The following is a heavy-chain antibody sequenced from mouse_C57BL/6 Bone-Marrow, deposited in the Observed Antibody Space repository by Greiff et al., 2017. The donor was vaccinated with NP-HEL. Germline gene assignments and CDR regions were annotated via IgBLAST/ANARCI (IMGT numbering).Heavy chain of an antibody. CDR2: IDPSVGYL. J-gene: IGHJ4*01. CDR3: ARWTETYYDYDGGNYAMDY. D-gene: IGHD2-4*01. Sequence: QVQLQQSGAELVMPGASVKLSCKASGYTFTSYWMHWVKQRPGQGLEWIGEIDPSVGYLNYNQKLKGRSTLTVDTSSSTAYMQLSSLTSEDSAVYYCARWTETYYDYDGGNYAMDYWGQGTSVTVSS. V-gene: IGHV1-69*01. CDR1: GYTFTSYW.